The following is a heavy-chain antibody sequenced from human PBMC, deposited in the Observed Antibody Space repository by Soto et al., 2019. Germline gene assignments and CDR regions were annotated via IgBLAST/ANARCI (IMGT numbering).Heavy chain of an antibody. CDR1: GGSITSANW. V-gene: IGHV4-4*02. CDR2: ISHSGIT. CDR3: AGVLHGGFDP. J-gene: IGHJ5*02. Sequence: SETLSLTCAVSGGSITSANWWTWVRQPPGGGLGWSGVISHSGITNYKASLKSRVTISVDKTKNDASRKRTSVTAADTADYYCAGVLHGGFDPWGQGTLVTVSS.